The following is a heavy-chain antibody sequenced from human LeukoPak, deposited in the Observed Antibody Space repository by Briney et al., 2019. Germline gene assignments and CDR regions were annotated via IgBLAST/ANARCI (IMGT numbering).Heavy chain of an antibody. Sequence: GGSLRLSCAASGFTFSSYEMNWVRQAPGKGLEWVSYISSSGSTMYYADSVRGRFTTSRDNAKNSLYLQMNSLRAEDTAVYYCARDSILYVWGQGTTVTVSS. CDR2: ISSSGSTM. CDR3: ARDSILYV. V-gene: IGHV3-48*03. J-gene: IGHJ6*02. D-gene: IGHD2-15*01. CDR1: GFTFSSYE.